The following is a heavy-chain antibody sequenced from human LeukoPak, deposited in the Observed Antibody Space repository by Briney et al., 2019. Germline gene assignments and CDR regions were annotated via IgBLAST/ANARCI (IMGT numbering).Heavy chain of an antibody. CDR2: ISYDGSNK. Sequence: PGGSLRLSCAASGFTFSSYAMHWVRQAPGKGLGWVAVISYDGSNKYYADSVKGRFTISRDNSKNTLYLQMNSLRAEDTAVYYCARDPSERYIDYWGQGTLVTVSS. V-gene: IGHV3-30*04. CDR3: ARDPSERYIDY. J-gene: IGHJ4*02. D-gene: IGHD5-12*01. CDR1: GFTFSSYA.